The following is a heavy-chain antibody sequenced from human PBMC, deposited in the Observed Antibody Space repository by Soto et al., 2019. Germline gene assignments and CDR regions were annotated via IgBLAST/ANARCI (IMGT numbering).Heavy chain of an antibody. V-gene: IGHV1-18*04. CDR3: ARAPQTVAGAGIWY. D-gene: IGHD6-13*01. CDR1: GYTFSSYG. J-gene: IGHJ4*02. CDR2: ISGYNGDT. Sequence: ASVKVSCKTSGYTFSSYGISWVRQAPGQGLEWMGWISGYNGDTNYAQKLQGRVTMTTDTSTSTAYVELRSLRYDDTAVYYCARAPQTVAGAGIWYWGQGTLVTVSS.